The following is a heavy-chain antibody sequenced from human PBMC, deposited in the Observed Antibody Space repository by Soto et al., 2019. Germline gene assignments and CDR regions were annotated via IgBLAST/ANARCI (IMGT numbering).Heavy chain of an antibody. CDR1: GGSISSYY. V-gene: IGHV4-59*12. D-gene: IGHD3-9*01. CDR3: ARDRQYYDILAGYTTISDAFDI. CDR2: IYYSGST. Sequence: SETLSLTCTVSGGSISSYYWSWIRQPPGKGLEWIGYIYYSGSTNYNPSLKSRVTISVDKSKNQFSLKLSSVTAADTAVYYCARDRQYYDILAGYTTISDAFDIWGQGTMVTVSS. J-gene: IGHJ3*02.